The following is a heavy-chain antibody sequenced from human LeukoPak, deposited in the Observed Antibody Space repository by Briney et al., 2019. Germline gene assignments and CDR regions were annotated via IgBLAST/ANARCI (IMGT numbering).Heavy chain of an antibody. CDR2: MHYSGNT. CDR1: GGSISTNFYY. J-gene: IGHJ4*02. CDR3: ARRGDY. Sequence: PSETLSLTCSVSGGSISTNFYYWGWIRQPPGRGLEWIGSMHYSGNTYYSPSLESRVTISADTSKNQFFLKLSSVTAADTAVYYCARRGDYWGRGTPVTVSS. D-gene: IGHD3-16*01. V-gene: IGHV4-39*01.